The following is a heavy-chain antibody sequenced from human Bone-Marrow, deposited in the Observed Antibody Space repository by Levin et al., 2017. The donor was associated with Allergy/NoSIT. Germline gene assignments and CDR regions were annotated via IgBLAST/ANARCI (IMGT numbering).Heavy chain of an antibody. J-gene: IGHJ4*02. V-gene: IGHV3-30-3*01. CDR2: ISYDGSNK. Sequence: GGSLRLSCAASGFTFSSYAMHWVRQAPGKGLEWVAVISYDGSNKYYADSVKGRFTISRDNSKNTLYLQMNSLRAEDTAVYYCARVSGSYGYLGPFDYWGQGTLVTVSS. CDR1: GFTFSSYA. CDR3: ARVSGSYGYLGPFDY. D-gene: IGHD5-18*01.